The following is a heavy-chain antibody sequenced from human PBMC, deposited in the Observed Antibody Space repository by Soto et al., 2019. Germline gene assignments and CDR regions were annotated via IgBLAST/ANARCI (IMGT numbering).Heavy chain of an antibody. J-gene: IGHJ4*02. CDR3: ARVRGYYDSSGFDY. CDR2: ISGGGGSTI. D-gene: IGHD3-22*01. V-gene: IGHV3-11*01. CDR1: GFTFSDYY. Sequence: QVQLVESGGGLVKPGGSLRLSCAASGFTFSDYYMSWIRQAPGKGLEWISYISGGGGSTIEYADSVKGRFTISRDNAKKSLYLQMNSLRAEDTAVYYCARVRGYYDSSGFDYWGQGTLVTVSS.